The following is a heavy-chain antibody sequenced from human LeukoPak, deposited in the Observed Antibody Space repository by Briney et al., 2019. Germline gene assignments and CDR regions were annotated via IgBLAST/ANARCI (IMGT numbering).Heavy chain of an antibody. CDR3: ARAAGDYSWYFDL. CDR2: IYYSGST. V-gene: IGHV4-59*01. CDR1: GGSISSYY. Sequence: PSETLSLTCTVSGGSISSYYWSWIRQPPGKGLEWIGYIYYSGSTNYNPSLKSRVTISVDTSKNQFSLKLSSVTAADTAVYYCARAAGDYSWYFDLWGGGTLVTVSS. J-gene: IGHJ2*01. D-gene: IGHD4-11*01.